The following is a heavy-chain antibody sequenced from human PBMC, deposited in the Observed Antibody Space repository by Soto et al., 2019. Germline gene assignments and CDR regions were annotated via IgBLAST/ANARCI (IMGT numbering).Heavy chain of an antibody. CDR2: IRPYNGKT. Sequence: QVQLLQSGTEVKKPGASVKVSCEASGYIFIIYGINWVRQAPGQGLEWMGWIRPYNGKTNYAQKMQGRVTMTTDTSTSTAYMELSNLRSDDTAVYYCARDRVSMVTGVFDIWGQGTMVTVSS. J-gene: IGHJ3*02. V-gene: IGHV1-18*01. D-gene: IGHD2-21*02. CDR3: ARDRVSMVTGVFDI. CDR1: GYIFIIYG.